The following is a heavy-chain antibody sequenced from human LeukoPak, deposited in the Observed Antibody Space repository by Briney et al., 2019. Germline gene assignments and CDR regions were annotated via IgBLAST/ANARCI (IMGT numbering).Heavy chain of an antibody. CDR1: GYTFTSYY. J-gene: IGHJ3*02. D-gene: IGHD3-22*01. CDR3: ARGRYYYDSSGYWAFDI. V-gene: IGHV1-46*01. Sequence: ASVKVSCKASGYTFTSYYMHWVRQAPGQGLEWMGIINPSGGSTSYAQKFQGRVTMTSDTSTSTVYMELSSLRSEDTAVYYCARGRYYYDSSGYWAFDIWGQGTMVTVSS. CDR2: INPSGGST.